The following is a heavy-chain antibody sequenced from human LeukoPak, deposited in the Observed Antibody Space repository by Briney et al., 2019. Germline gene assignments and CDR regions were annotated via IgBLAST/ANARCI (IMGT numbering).Heavy chain of an antibody. J-gene: IGHJ4*02. D-gene: IGHD6-19*01. CDR3: ARGGRRAVAGRGYFDY. CDR2: MNPNSGNT. V-gene: IGHV1-8*01. Sequence: ASVKVSCKASGYTFTSYDINWVRQAAGQGPEWMGWMNPNSGNTGYAQKFQGRVTMTRNTSISTAYMELSSLRSEDTAVYYCARGGRRAVAGRGYFDYWGQGTLVTVSS. CDR1: GYTFTSYD.